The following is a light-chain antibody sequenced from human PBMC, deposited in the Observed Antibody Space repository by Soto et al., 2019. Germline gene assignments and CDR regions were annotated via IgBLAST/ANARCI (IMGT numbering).Light chain of an antibody. CDR1: QSASSY. J-gene: IGKJ5*01. CDR2: DAS. Sequence: EIVVTQSPATLSLSPGARAAHSCRARQSASSYLAWYQQKPGQAPRLLIYDASTRATGLPARFSGSGSGTEFTLTVSSLQSEDFAVYYCQQYKNWPLITFGQGTRWRL. CDR3: QQYKNWPLIT. V-gene: IGKV3-15*01.